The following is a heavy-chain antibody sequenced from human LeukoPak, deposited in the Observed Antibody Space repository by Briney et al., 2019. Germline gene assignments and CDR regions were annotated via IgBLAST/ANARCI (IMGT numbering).Heavy chain of an antibody. CDR1: GFPFSTYS. D-gene: IGHD3-22*01. CDR3: ARGLFLSGYLDAFDI. Sequence: GGSLRLSCEASGFPFSTYSIHWVRQAPGKGLEWVSYINSSSSTIYYADSVKGRFAISRDNSKNTLYLQMNSLRVEDTAVYYCARGLFLSGYLDAFDIWGQGTVVTVSS. V-gene: IGHV3-48*01. J-gene: IGHJ3*02. CDR2: INSSSSTI.